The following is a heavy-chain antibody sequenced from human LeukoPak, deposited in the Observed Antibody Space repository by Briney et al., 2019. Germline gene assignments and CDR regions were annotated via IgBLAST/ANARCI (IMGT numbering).Heavy chain of an antibody. CDR1: GYTFTDYY. J-gene: IGHJ4*02. CDR3: ARDLIGGSYYMDY. CDR2: INPNSGGT. V-gene: IGHV1-2*02. Sequence: ASVKVSCKASGYTFTDYYMHCVRQAPGQGLEWMGWINPNSGGTNYAQNFQGRVTMTWDTSISTAYMELNRLRSDDTAVYYCARDLIGGSYYMDYWGQGTLVTVSS. D-gene: IGHD1-26*01.